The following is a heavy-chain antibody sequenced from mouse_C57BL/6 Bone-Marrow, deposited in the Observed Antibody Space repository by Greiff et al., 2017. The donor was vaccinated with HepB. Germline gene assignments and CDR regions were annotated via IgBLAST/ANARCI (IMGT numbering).Heavy chain of an antibody. D-gene: IGHD1-1*01. CDR1: GFTFSDYY. Sequence: EVMLVESEGGLVQPGSSMKLSCTASGFTFSDYYMAWVRQVPEKGLEWVANINYDGSSTYYLDSLKSRFIISRDNAKNILYLQMSSLKSEDTATYYCARVYYYGSPHWYFDVWGTGTTVTVSS. CDR3: ARVYYYGSPHWYFDV. V-gene: IGHV5-16*01. CDR2: INYDGSST. J-gene: IGHJ1*03.